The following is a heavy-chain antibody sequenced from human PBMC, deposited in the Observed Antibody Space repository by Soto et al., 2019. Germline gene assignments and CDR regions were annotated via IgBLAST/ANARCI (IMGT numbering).Heavy chain of an antibody. D-gene: IGHD3-10*01. CDR1: GFTISDFS. CDR2: ISFKGDDT. CDR3: ARVGTLGSFDC. J-gene: IGHJ4*02. V-gene: IGHV3-64*02. Sequence: GGSLRLSCAASGFTISDFSMHWVRQTPGKGLEYVSAISFKGDDTYYADSVKGRFTISRDNSKNTLYLQMGSLRGDDMAMYYCARVGTLGSFDCWGQGILVTVSS.